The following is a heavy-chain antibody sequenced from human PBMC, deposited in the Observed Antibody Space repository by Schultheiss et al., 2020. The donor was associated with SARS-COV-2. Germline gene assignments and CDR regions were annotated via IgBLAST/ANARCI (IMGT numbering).Heavy chain of an antibody. D-gene: IGHD5-18*01. Sequence: GGSLRLSCAASGFTFSNAWMSWVRQAPGKGLEWVGRIKSKANSYATAYAASVKGRFTISRDDSKNTAYLQMNSLKTEDTAVYYCTRLSDTGYSYGYYYMDVWGKGTTVTVSS. CDR2: IKSKANSYAT. V-gene: IGHV3-73*01. J-gene: IGHJ6*03. CDR3: TRLSDTGYSYGYYYMDV. CDR1: GFTFSNAW.